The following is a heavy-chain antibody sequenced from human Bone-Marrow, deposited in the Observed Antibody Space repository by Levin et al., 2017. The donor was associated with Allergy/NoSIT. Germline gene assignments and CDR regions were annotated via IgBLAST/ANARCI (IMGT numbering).Heavy chain of an antibody. D-gene: IGHD5-18*01. J-gene: IGHJ4*02. V-gene: IGHV1-18*01. CDR3: ARDSAEGQSYGLLYY. CDR1: GYTFTSYG. CDR2: ISAYNGNT. Sequence: ASVKVSCKASGYTFTSYGISWVRQAPGQGLEWMGWISAYNGNTNYAQKLQGRVTMTTDTSTSTAYMELRSLRSDDTAVFYCARDSAEGQSYGLLYYWGQGTLVTVSS.